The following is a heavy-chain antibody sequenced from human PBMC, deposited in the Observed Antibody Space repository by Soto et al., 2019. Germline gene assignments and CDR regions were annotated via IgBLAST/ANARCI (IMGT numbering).Heavy chain of an antibody. D-gene: IGHD2-2*01. CDR2: ISYDGKNK. CDR3: AKGQHCSSTSCHFYYYGMDV. Sequence: QVQLVESGGGVVQPGRSLRLSCAASGFTFSTYGMHWVRQAPGKGLEWVAVISYDGKNKYYAQSVKGRLTISRDNSXXTXDXXVNSLKVEDTAVYYCAKGQHCSSTSCHFYYYGMDVWGQGTTVAVSS. J-gene: IGHJ6*02. V-gene: IGHV3-30*18. CDR1: GFTFSTYG.